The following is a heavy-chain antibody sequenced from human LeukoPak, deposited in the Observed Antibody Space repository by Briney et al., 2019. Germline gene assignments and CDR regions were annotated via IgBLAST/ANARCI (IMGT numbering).Heavy chain of an antibody. J-gene: IGHJ5*02. Sequence: PSETLSLTCTVSGGSISSSSYYWGWIRQPPGKGLEWIGSIYYSGSTYYNPSLKSRVTISVDTSKNQFSLKLSSVTAADTAVYYCARDRSGWLGGGWFDPWGQGTLVTVSS. CDR2: IYYSGST. D-gene: IGHD6-19*01. V-gene: IGHV4-39*07. CDR1: GGSISSSSYY. CDR3: ARDRSGWLGGGWFDP.